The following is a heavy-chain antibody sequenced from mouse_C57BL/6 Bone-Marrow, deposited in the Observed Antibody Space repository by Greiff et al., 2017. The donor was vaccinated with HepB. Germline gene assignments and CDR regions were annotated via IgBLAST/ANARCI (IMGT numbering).Heavy chain of an antibody. CDR1: GFTFSDYY. J-gene: IGHJ4*01. CDR3: ARDRVAPYYAMDY. D-gene: IGHD1-1*01. CDR2: INYDGSST. Sequence: EVKVVESEGGLVQPGSSMKLSCTASGFTFSDYYMAWVRQVPEKGLEWVANINYDGSSTYYLDSLKSRFIISRDNAKNILYLQMSSLKSEDTATYYCARDRVAPYYAMDYWGQGTSVTVSS. V-gene: IGHV5-16*01.